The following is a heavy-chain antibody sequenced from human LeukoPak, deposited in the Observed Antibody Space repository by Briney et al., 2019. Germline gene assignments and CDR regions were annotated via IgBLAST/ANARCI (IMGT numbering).Heavy chain of an antibody. D-gene: IGHD3-22*01. V-gene: IGHV4-31*03. CDR3: ARLTYYYDSSGFSD. CDR2: IYYSGNT. Sequence: KASETLSLTCSVSGGSISSGGYYWSWIRQHPGKGLEWIGYIYYSGNTYYNPSLKSRVTISVDTSENQFSLRLTSVTAADTAVYYCARLTYYYDSSGFSDWGQGTLVTVSS. J-gene: IGHJ4*02. CDR1: GGSISSGGYY.